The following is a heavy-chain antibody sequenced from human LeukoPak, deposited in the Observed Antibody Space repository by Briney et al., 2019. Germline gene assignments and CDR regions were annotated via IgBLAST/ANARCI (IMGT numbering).Heavy chain of an antibody. CDR3: ARGSGLSDSHGFPYFDY. CDR1: GYTFTSYY. D-gene: IGHD3-22*01. CDR2: INPNSGAT. J-gene: IGHJ4*02. V-gene: IGHV1-2*02. Sequence: ASLRVSCASSGYTFTSYYIHWVRQAPGQGLEWMGWINPNSGATTSAEKFHGTLTMTRDTYINTAYLEMRWLRSVDTAVYLCARGSGLSDSHGFPYFDYWGQGTLVTVSS.